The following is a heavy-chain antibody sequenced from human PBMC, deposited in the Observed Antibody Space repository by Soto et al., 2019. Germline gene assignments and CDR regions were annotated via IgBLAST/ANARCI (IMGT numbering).Heavy chain of an antibody. CDR3: ARVFYYDSSGLGPNDAFDT. Sequence: GASVKVSCKASGYTFSNYGISWVRQAPGQGLDWMGWISAYNADTKYAQKFQARVTMTTDTSTSSAYMELRSLRSDDTAVYFCARVFYYDSSGLGPNDAFDTWGQGTMVTVSS. V-gene: IGHV1-18*01. CDR1: GYTFSNYG. CDR2: ISAYNADT. D-gene: IGHD3-22*01. J-gene: IGHJ3*02.